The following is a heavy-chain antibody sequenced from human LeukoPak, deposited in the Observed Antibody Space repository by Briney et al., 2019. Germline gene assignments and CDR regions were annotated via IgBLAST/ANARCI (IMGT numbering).Heavy chain of an antibody. CDR1: GGSISSYY. CDR3: ARDRDMSFHAFDI. D-gene: IGHD2-15*01. V-gene: IGHV4-59*01. J-gene: IGHJ3*02. CDR2: IYYSGST. Sequence: SETLPLTCTVSGGSISSYYWSWVRQPPGKGLEWVGYIYYSGSTNYNPSLKSRVTISVDTSKNQFSLKLSSVTAADTAMYYCARDRDMSFHAFDIWGQGTMVTVSS.